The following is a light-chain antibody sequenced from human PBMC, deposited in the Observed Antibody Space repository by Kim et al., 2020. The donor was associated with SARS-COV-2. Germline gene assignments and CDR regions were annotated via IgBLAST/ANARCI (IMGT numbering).Light chain of an antibody. CDR1: QSVNRNF. V-gene: IGKV3-20*01. CDR3: QQYISPPNT. J-gene: IGKJ2*01. CDR2: DAS. Sequence: IVLTQSPGTLSLSPGERATLSCRASQSVNRNFLAWYQHKPGQAPRLLIYDASSRATGIPDRFSGSGSGTDFTLTINRLEPEDFAVYYCQQYISPPNTFGQGTKLEIK.